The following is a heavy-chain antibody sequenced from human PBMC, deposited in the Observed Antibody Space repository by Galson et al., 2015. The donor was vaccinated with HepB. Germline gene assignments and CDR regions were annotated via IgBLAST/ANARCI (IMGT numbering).Heavy chain of an antibody. D-gene: IGHD3-3*01. CDR1: EFSFSSYT. CDR3: ARESGTYHIDY. V-gene: IGHV3-21*01. J-gene: IGHJ4*02. CDR2: ISTTSAYI. Sequence: SLRLSCAASEFSFSSYTMHWVRQAPGKGLEWVSSISTTSAYIYYADSVKGRFTISRDNAKDSLYLQINSLRAGDTAVYYCARESGTYHIDYWGQGTLVTVSS.